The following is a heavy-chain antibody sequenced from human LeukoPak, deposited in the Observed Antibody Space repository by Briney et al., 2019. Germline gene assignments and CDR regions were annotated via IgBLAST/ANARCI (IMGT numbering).Heavy chain of an antibody. CDR3: ARVATSSLDY. CDR1: GFTFSSYG. J-gene: IGHJ4*02. Sequence: PGGSLRLSCAASGFTFSSYGMHWVRQAPGKGLEWVALIWYDGSKNYYGESVKGRFTISRDNVQNTLHLQMNSLRAEDTAVYYCARVATSSLDYWGQGTLVTVSP. D-gene: IGHD2-2*01. CDR2: IWYDGSKN. V-gene: IGHV3-33*01.